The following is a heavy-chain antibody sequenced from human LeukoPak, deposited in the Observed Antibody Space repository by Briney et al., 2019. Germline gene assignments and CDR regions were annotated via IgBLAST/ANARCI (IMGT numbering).Heavy chain of an antibody. J-gene: IGHJ4*02. CDR1: GFTFSSYG. V-gene: IGHV3-30*18. Sequence: PGRSLRLSCAASGFTFSSYGMHGVRQAPGKGLEWVAVISYDGSNKYYADSVKGRFTISRDNSKNTLYLQMNSLRAEDTAVYYCAKEGCSGGSCSAFDYWGQGTLVTVSS. D-gene: IGHD2-15*01. CDR3: AKEGCSGGSCSAFDY. CDR2: ISYDGSNK.